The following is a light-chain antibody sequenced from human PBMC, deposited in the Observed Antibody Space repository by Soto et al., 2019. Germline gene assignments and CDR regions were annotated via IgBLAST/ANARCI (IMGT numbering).Light chain of an antibody. CDR3: QQSSSARWT. J-gene: IGKJ1*01. CDR2: GAS. V-gene: IGKV1-39*01. Sequence: DIQMTQSPSTLSASVGDRVTITCRASESISSFLIWYQQTPGKAPKVLIYGASSLQTGVPSRFSGSGSGTDFTLTIDSLQPEDFAIYFCQQSSSARWTFGQGTQVEIK. CDR1: ESISSF.